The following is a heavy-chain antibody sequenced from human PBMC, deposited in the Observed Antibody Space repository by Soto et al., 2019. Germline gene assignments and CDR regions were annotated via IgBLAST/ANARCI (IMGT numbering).Heavy chain of an antibody. Sequence: PSETLSLTCTVSGGSISSGGYYWSWIRQHPGKGLEWIGYIYYSGSTYYNPSLKSRVTISVDTSKNQFSLKLSSVTAADTAVYYCATEPAGSGYFDYWGQGTLVTVSS. J-gene: IGHJ4*02. V-gene: IGHV4-31*03. CDR1: GGSISSGGYY. CDR3: ATEPAGSGYFDY. D-gene: IGHD3-10*01. CDR2: IYYSGST.